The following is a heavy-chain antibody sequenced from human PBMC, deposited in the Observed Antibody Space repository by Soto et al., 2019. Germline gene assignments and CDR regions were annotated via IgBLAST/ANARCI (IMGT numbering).Heavy chain of an antibody. J-gene: IGHJ6*03. CDR2: ISWNSGTK. CDR1: GFSFADYA. V-gene: IGHV3-9*01. Sequence: EVQLVESGGGLVQPGRSLRVSCTASGFSFADYAMHWVRQAPGKGLEWVSSISWNSGTKGYADSVKGRFTISRDNAKNSLYLQMDSLRVEDTALYYCAKAAQSHYFYYMDVWGKGTTVIVSS. CDR3: AKAAQSHYFYYMDV.